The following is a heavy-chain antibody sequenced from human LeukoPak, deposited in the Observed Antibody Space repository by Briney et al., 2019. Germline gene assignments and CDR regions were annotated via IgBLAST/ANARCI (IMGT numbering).Heavy chain of an antibody. CDR1: GFSLSAYG. D-gene: IGHD6-13*01. CDR3: ARSQSSSLIDY. Sequence: GSLRLSCAASGFSLSAYGVHWVRQAPGKGQEWVAVIWYDGTSKDYADSVKGRFTFSRDNSKNTLYLQMNSLTVEDTAVYYCARSQSSSLIDYWGQGTLVTVSS. CDR2: IWYDGTSK. V-gene: IGHV3-33*01. J-gene: IGHJ4*02.